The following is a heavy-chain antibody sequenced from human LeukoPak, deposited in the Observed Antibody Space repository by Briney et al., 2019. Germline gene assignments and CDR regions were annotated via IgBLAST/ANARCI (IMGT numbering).Heavy chain of an antibody. CDR1: GYSFSNYG. CDR2: IGRVTSNSGDV. CDR3: ARYDSLFRGVTTSDY. J-gene: IGHJ4*02. V-gene: IGHV1-18*01. Sequence: GASVKVSCKTSGYSFSNYGISWVRQAPGQGLEWMGRIGRVTSNSGDVTYAPKFQDRVTMTTDTSTTTASMELRSLRFDDTAVYFCARYDSLFRGVTTSDYWGQGTLVTVSS. D-gene: IGHD3-10*01.